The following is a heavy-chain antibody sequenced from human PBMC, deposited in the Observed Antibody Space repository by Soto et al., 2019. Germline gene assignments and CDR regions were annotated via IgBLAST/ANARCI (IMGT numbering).Heavy chain of an antibody. J-gene: IGHJ6*02. CDR3: ARGSSSNDYYYYGMDV. D-gene: IGHD6-6*01. Sequence: GGSLRLSCAASGFTFSSYSMNWVRQAPGKGLEWVSSISSSSSYIYYADSVKGRFTTSRDNAKNSLYLQMNSLRAEDTAVYYCARGSSSNDYYYYGMDVWGQGTTVTVSS. CDR1: GFTFSSYS. CDR2: ISSSSSYI. V-gene: IGHV3-21*01.